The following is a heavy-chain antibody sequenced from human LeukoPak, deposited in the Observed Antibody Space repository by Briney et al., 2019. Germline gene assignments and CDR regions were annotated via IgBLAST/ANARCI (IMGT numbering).Heavy chain of an antibody. D-gene: IGHD3-10*01. CDR3: ARDLYGSGSIPDY. J-gene: IGHJ4*02. Sequence: GGSLRLSCAASGFTFSGYWMHWVRQAPGKGLVWVSRIDKTGGSTSYADSVKGRFTVSRDNAKNTLYLQMNSLRAEDTAVYYCARDLYGSGSIPDYWGQGTLVIVSA. CDR2: IDKTGGST. V-gene: IGHV3-74*01. CDR1: GFTFSGYW.